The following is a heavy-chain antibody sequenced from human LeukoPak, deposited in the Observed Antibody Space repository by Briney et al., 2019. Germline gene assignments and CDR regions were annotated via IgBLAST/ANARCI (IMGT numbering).Heavy chain of an antibody. J-gene: IGHJ3*02. CDR2: VKYDASST. V-gene: IGHV3-74*01. Sequence: GGSLRLSCADSGFTFSSHWMHWVRQAPGKGLVWVSRVKYDASSTSYADSVKGRFTISRDNAKNTLYLQMNSLRAEDTAVYYCAKDYYYDSSTGAFDIWGQGTMVTVSS. CDR3: AKDYYYDSSTGAFDI. CDR1: GFTFSSHW. D-gene: IGHD3-22*01.